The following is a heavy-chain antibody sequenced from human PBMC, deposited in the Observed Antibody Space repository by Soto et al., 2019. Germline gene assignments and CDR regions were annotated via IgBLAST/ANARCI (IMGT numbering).Heavy chain of an antibody. Sequence: QVQLVESGGGVVQPGRSLRLSCAASGFTFSTYAMHCVRQAPGEGLEWVSVISYDGRNKKYADSVKGRFTISRDNSKNTLYLQVNSLRPEDTAVYYCARGAPVDYWGQGTLVTVSS. CDR3: ARGAPVDY. J-gene: IGHJ4*02. V-gene: IGHV3-30*04. CDR1: GFTFSTYA. CDR2: ISYDGRNK.